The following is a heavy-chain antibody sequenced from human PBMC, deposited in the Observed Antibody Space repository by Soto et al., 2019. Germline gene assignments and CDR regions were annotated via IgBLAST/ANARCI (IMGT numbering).Heavy chain of an antibody. J-gene: IGHJ6*02. V-gene: IGHV3-7*01. CDR1: GFMFGTYW. CDR2: IKHDGNEK. D-gene: IGHD3-22*01. CDR3: VRATLSWGHYYFRGLDV. Sequence: VGSLRLSCAATGFMFGTYWMSWVRQAPGKGLEWVANIKHDGNEKYYADSVKGRFTVSRDNVKNFLHLQMSSLRGDDTGVYFCVRATLSWGHYYFRGLDVWGQGTTVTVSS.